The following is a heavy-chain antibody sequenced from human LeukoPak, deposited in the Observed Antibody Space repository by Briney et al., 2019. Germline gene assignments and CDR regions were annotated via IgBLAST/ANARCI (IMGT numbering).Heavy chain of an antibody. D-gene: IGHD1-26*01. CDR3: AKGIQWELPLEY. J-gene: IGHJ4*02. CDR2: ISGRGDKT. V-gene: IGHV3-23*01. Sequence: PGGSLRLSCAASGFTFRNYAMSWVRQAPGKGLEWVSVISGRGDKTYYAGSAKGRFTISRDNSKNTLYLQMNGLRDVDTAIYYCAKGIQWELPLEYWGQGTLVTVSS. CDR1: GFTFRNYA.